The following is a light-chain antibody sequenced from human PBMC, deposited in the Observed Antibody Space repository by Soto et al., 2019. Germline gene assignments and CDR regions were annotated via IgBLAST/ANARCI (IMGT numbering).Light chain of an antibody. J-gene: IGLJ1*01. CDR2: GNS. CDR1: SSNIGAGYD. Sequence: QPVLTQPPSVSGAPGQRVTISCTGSSSNIGAGYDVHWYQQLPGTAPKLLIYGNSNRPSGVPDRLSGSKSGTSASLAITGLQAEDEADYYCQSYDSSLSGLVFGTGTKLTVL. CDR3: QSYDSSLSGLV. V-gene: IGLV1-40*01.